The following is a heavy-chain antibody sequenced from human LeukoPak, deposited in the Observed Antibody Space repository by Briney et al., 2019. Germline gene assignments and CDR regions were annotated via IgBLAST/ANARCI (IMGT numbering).Heavy chain of an antibody. CDR1: GYSISSAYY. J-gene: IGHJ5*02. Sequence: SETLSLTCVVSGYSISSAYYWGWIRQPPGKGLEWIGTIHYSGSTYYNPSLKSRVTISVDTSKNQFSLKLTSVTAADTAVYYCARVTMVGGFDRWGRGTLATVSS. V-gene: IGHV4-38-2*01. CDR2: IHYSGST. CDR3: ARVTMVGGFDR. D-gene: IGHD4/OR15-4a*01.